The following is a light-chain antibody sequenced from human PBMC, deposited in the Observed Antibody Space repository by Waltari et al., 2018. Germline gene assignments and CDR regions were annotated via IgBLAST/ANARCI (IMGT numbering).Light chain of an antibody. V-gene: IGKV1-12*01. CDR3: QQTNSVPWT. J-gene: IGKJ1*01. CDR2: GAS. CDR1: QSISNW. Sequence: DIQMTQSPSSVSASVGDTVTLTRRTSQSISNWVAWYQQKPGKAPNLLIYGASSLQSGVPPRFSGSGSGTDFTLTISGLQPEDFAKYYCQQTNSVPWTFGQGTKVEVK.